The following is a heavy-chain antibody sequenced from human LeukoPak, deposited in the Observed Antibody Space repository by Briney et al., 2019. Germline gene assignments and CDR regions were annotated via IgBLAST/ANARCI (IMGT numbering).Heavy chain of an antibody. Sequence: SETLSLTCTVSGGSISSYHWSWIRQPPGKGLQWIGFIYSSGSTNYNPSLKSRVTISLDTSKNQFSLRVSSVTSADTAVYYCARGHPRDFDYWGQGTLVTVSS. CDR1: GGSISSYH. CDR3: ARGHPRDFDY. J-gene: IGHJ4*02. V-gene: IGHV4-59*01. CDR2: IYSSGST.